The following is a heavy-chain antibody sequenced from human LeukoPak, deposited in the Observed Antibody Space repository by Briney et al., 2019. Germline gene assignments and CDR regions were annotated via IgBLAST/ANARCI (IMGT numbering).Heavy chain of an antibody. V-gene: IGHV4-34*01. CDR1: GGSFSGYY. D-gene: IGHD3-10*01. CDR3: ARWTTMVRGFDY. Sequence: SETLSLTCAVSGGSFSGYYWSWIRQPPGKGLEWIGEINHSGSTNYNPSLKSRVTISVDTSKNQFSLKLSSVTAADTAVYYCARWTTMVRGFDYWGQGTLVTVSS. J-gene: IGHJ4*02. CDR2: INHSGST.